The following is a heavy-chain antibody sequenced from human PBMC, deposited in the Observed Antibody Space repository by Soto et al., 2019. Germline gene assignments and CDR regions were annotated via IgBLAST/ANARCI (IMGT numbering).Heavy chain of an antibody. CDR2: IDPSDSYT. D-gene: IGHD1-26*01. V-gene: IGHV5-10-1*01. CDR1: GYSFTSYW. Sequence: GESLKISCKGSGYSFTSYWISWVRQMPGKGLEWMGRIDPSDSYTNYSPSFQGHVTISADKSISTAYLQWSSLKASDTAMYFCAKLGRAIAYFDSWGQGTLVTVSS. J-gene: IGHJ4*02. CDR3: AKLGRAIAYFDS.